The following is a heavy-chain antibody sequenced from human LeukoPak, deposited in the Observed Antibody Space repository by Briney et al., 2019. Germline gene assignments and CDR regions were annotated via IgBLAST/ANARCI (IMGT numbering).Heavy chain of an antibody. CDR1: GGSISTYY. CDR3: ARVGRESSGWYYFDY. CDR2: IYYSGST. Sequence: PSETLSLTCTVSGGSISTYYWSWIRQPPGKGLEWIGYIYYSGSTNYNPSLRSRVTISVDTSKNQVSLKLTSVTAADTAVYYCARVGRESSGWYYFDYWGQGTLVTVSS. J-gene: IGHJ4*02. D-gene: IGHD6-19*01. V-gene: IGHV4-59*01.